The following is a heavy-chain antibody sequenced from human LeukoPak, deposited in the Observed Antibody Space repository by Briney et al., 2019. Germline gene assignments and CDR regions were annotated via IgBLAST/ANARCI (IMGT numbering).Heavy chain of an antibody. CDR3: ARDRSYGHFDY. CDR1: GFIFSRYN. J-gene: IGHJ4*02. Sequence: PGGSLRLSCAASGFIFSRYNMNWVRQAPGKGLEWVSYFCSSSNYIYYVDSVKGRFTISRDNDKTSLSLQMNSLRAEDTAVYYCARDRSYGHFDYWGQGTLVTVSS. CDR2: FCSSSNYI. V-gene: IGHV3-21*01. D-gene: IGHD5-18*01.